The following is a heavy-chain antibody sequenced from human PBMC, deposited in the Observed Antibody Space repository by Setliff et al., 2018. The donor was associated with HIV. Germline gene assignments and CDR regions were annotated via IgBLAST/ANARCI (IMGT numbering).Heavy chain of an antibody. J-gene: IGHJ6*03. CDR2: IYYTGTT. D-gene: IGHD6-19*01. V-gene: IGHV4-39*07. CDR3: ARGNDNSGWGDYYYYYLDV. CDR1: SGSISNNNYY. Sequence: SETLSLTCNASSGSISNNNYYWGWVRQPPGKALEWIASIYYTGTTSYNPAFKSRVAMSVDAAKDQFSLKVTSVTAADTAVYYCARGNDNSGWGDYYYYYLDVWGRGTTVTVSS.